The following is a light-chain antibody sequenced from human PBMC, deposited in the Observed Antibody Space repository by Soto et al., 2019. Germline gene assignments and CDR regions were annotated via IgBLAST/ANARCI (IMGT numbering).Light chain of an antibody. CDR2: DAS. V-gene: IGKV1-5*01. CDR1: QTISSW. J-gene: IGKJ5*01. Sequence: DIQMTQSPSTLSASVRDRVTITCRASQTISSWLAWFQQRPGRAPKLLIYDASSLESGVPSRFSGSGSGIEFTLTISRLPSEDFAVYYCQQSNNWPAITFGQGTRLEI. CDR3: QQSNNWPAIT.